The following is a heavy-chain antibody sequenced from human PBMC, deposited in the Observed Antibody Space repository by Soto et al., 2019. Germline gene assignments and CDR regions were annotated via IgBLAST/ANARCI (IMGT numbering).Heavy chain of an antibody. V-gene: IGHV3-9*01. CDR3: AKDLSATTYNYFDY. D-gene: IGHD3-16*01. CDR1: GFTFDDYA. Sequence: DVQLVESGGGLVQPGRSLRLSCAASGFTFDDYAMHWVRQAPGKGLEWVSGISWNSGTIGYADSVKGRFTISRDNAKNSLYLQMNSLRAEDTALYYCAKDLSATTYNYFDYWGQGTLVTVSS. CDR2: ISWNSGTI. J-gene: IGHJ4*02.